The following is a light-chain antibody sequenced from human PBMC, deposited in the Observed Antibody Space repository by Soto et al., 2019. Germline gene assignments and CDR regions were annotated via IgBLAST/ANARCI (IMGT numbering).Light chain of an antibody. V-gene: IGKV1-5*03. CDR2: KAS. CDR3: QQYNSYPWT. CDR1: QSISSW. J-gene: IGKJ1*01. Sequence: DIQMTQSPSSLSASVGYRVTITCRASQSISSWLAWYQQKPGKAPKLLIYKASSLESGVPSRFSGSGSGTEFTLTISSLQPDDFATYYCQQYNSYPWTFGQGTTGDTK.